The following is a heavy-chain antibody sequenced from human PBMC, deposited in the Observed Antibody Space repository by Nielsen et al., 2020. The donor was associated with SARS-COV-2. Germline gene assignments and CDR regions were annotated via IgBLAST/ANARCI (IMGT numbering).Heavy chain of an antibody. CDR1: GYTFPSYY. Sequence: VQVSCKASGYTFPSYYMHWVRQAPGQGLEWMGIINPSGGSTSYAQKFQGRVTMTRDTSTSTVYMELSSLRSEDTAVYYCARDGLYGGMDVWGQGTTVTVSS. V-gene: IGHV1-46*01. CDR3: ARDGLYGGMDV. J-gene: IGHJ6*02. CDR2: INPSGGST. D-gene: IGHD4-17*01.